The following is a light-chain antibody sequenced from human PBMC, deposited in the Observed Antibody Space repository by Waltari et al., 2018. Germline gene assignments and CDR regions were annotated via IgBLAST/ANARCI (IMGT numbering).Light chain of an antibody. CDR3: ETGGHGTWV. Sequence: QLVLTQSPSASASLGASVKLTCTLSSGHSSNIIAWLPQQPGKGPRYLMKVNSDGSHRKGDEIPDRFSGSSSGAERYLTSSSLQSEDEADYDCETGGHGTWVFGGGTKLTVL. V-gene: IGLV4-69*01. CDR1: SGHSSNI. J-gene: IGLJ3*02. CDR2: VNSDGSH.